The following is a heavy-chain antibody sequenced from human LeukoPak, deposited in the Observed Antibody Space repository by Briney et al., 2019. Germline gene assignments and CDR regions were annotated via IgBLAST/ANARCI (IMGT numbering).Heavy chain of an antibody. CDR2: INSDGSST. Sequence: PGGSLRLSCAASGFTFSYYWMHWVCQAQAGGLGWVSHINSDGSSTSYADSVNGRFTISRDNATNTLYLQMNSLRAEDAAVYYCARVRTNTYGFDYWGQGNLVTVSS. CDR1: GFTFSYYW. V-gene: IGHV3-74*01. D-gene: IGHD5-18*01. J-gene: IGHJ4*02. CDR3: ARVRTNTYGFDY.